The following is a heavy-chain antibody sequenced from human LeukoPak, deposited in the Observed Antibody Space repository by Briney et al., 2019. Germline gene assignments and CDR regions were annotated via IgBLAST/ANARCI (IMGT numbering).Heavy chain of an antibody. CDR3: ATLGERRGAYNWFDS. J-gene: IGHJ5*01. Sequence: PSETLSLTCTVSGGSISSYYWSWIRQPPGKGLEWIGYIYYSGSTNYNPSLKSRVTISVDTSKNQFSLKLTSVTAADTAVYYCATLGERRGAYNWFDSWGQGTLVTVSS. CDR1: GGSISSYY. D-gene: IGHD3-16*01. CDR2: IYYSGST. V-gene: IGHV4-59*08.